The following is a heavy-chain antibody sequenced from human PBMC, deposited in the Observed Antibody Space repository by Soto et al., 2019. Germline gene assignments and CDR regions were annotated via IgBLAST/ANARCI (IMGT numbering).Heavy chain of an antibody. J-gene: IGHJ4*02. Sequence: GSLRLSCAASGFTYSDSAMSWARQAPGEGLEWVSSISGSGDKTYYADSVKGRFTISRDNTNSRLFLQMNSLRAEDTAVYYCAKSVSGRRTYYFDYWGQGTLVTVSS. CDR1: GFTYSDSA. CDR2: ISGSGDKT. CDR3: AKSVSGRRTYYFDY. V-gene: IGHV3-23*01.